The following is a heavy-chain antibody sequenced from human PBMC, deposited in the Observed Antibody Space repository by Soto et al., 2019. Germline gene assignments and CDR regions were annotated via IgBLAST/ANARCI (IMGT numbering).Heavy chain of an antibody. CDR1: GFSLSTRGVA. D-gene: IGHD5-12*01. Sequence: QITLKESGPTLVKPTQTLTLTCTFSGFSLSTRGVAVGWFRQPPGKALEWLALICWDEDKWYRPSLKSRLTITDDTYKNQVVLTMTNMDPVATATCYCAPRPRGYAYYFDYWGQGTLVTVSS. V-gene: IGHV2-5*02. J-gene: IGHJ4*02. CDR3: APRPRGYAYYFDY. CDR2: ICWDEDK.